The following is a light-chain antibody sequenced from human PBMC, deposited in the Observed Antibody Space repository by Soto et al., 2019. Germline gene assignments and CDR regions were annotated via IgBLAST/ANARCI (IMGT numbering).Light chain of an antibody. V-gene: IGKV1-5*03. J-gene: IGKJ2*01. CDR1: QSISTW. Sequence: DIKMTQSPSTLSASVGDRVTITCRASQSISTWLAWYQQKPGKAPKLLIYEASGLESGVPSRFSGSGSGTEFTLTISSLQPDDFATYYCQQYSGLYTFGQGTKLEIK. CDR3: QQYSGLYT. CDR2: EAS.